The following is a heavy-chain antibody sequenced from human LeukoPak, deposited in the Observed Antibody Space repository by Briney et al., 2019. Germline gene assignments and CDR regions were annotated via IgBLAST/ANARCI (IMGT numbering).Heavy chain of an antibody. CDR3: AWASGSYYSIDY. CDR2: FDPEDGET. CDR1: GYTLTELS. D-gene: IGHD1-26*01. J-gene: IGHJ4*02. Sequence: ASVKVSCKVSGYTLTELSMHWVRQAPGKGLEWMGGFDPEDGETIYAQKFQGRVTMTEDTSTDTAYMELSSLRSEDTAVYYCAWASGSYYSIDYWGQGTLVTVSS. V-gene: IGHV1-24*01.